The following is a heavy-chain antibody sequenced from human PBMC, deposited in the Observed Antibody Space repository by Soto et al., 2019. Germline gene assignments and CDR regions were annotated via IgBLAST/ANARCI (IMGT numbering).Heavy chain of an antibody. CDR1: GFTFTSSA. CDR2: IVVGSGNT. Sequence: SVKVSCKASGFTFTSSAVQWVRQARGQRLEWIGWIVVGSGNTNYAQKFQERVTITRDMSTSTAYMELSSLRSEDTAVYYCAAGRDDYGVYYFDYWGQGTLVTSPQ. J-gene: IGHJ4*02. V-gene: IGHV1-58*01. D-gene: IGHD4-17*01. CDR3: AAGRDDYGVYYFDY.